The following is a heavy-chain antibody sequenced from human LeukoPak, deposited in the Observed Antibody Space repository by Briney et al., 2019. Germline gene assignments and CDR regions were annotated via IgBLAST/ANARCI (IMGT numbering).Heavy chain of an antibody. J-gene: IGHJ5*02. V-gene: IGHV4-34*01. CDR1: GGSFSGYY. D-gene: IGHD6-13*01. Sequence: PSETLSLTCAVYGGSFSGYYWSWIRQPPGKGLEWIGEINHSGSTNYNPSLKSRVTISVDTSKNQFSLKLSSVTAADTAVYYCARKRIAAAGRGWFDPWGQGTLVTVSS. CDR2: INHSGST. CDR3: ARKRIAAAGRGWFDP.